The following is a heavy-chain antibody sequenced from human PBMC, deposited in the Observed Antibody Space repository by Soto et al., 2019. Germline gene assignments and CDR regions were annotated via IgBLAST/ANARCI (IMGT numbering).Heavy chain of an antibody. J-gene: IGHJ4*02. V-gene: IGHV3-23*05. Sequence: QPGGSLRLSCAASGFTFSTYAMSWVRQAPGKGLEWVSTIDNSGGITYYADSVKGRFTISRDNSKSTLYLQMNSLRAEHTAVCYCAKGGYNYGFLFDCWGQGTLVTVSS. CDR2: IDNSGGIT. CDR1: GFTFSTYA. CDR3: AKGGYNYGFLFDC. D-gene: IGHD5-18*01.